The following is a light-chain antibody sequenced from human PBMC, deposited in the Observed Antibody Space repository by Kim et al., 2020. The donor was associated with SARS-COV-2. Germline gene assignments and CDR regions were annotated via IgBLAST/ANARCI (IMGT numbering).Light chain of an antibody. CDR1: QSVTSNY. V-gene: IGKV3-20*01. Sequence: SPGERATLSCRASQSVTSNYLAWYQQQPGQAPRLLRYGASTRAIGIADRFSGSGSGTDFTLTINRLEPEDFAVYYCQQYVTSPWTFGQGTKVDIK. J-gene: IGKJ1*01. CDR3: QQYVTSPWT. CDR2: GAS.